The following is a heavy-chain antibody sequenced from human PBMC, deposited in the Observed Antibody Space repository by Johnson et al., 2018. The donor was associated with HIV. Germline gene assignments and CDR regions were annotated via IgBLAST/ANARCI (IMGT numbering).Heavy chain of an antibody. J-gene: IGHJ3*02. CDR1: GFTVSSNY. Sequence: VLLVESGGGLIQPGGSLRLSCAASGFTVSSNYMSWVRQAPGKGLAWVSVIYSGGSTYYADSVKGRCTISRDNSKNTLYLQMNSLRAEDTAVYYCARDRGYSSSSANAFDIWGQGTMVTVSS. CDR2: IYSGGST. V-gene: IGHV3-66*03. CDR3: ARDRGYSSSSANAFDI. D-gene: IGHD6-6*01.